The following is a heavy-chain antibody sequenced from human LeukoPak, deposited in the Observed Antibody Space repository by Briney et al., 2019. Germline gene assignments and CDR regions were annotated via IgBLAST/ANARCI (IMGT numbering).Heavy chain of an antibody. Sequence: ASVKVSCKASGYTFTSYAVHWMRQAPGQRLEWMGWINAGNGNTKYSQKFQGRVTITRDTSASTAYMELSNLSSEDTAVYYCASDYCSTTCYTFDYWGQGTLVTVSS. V-gene: IGHV1-3*01. CDR3: ASDYCSTTCYTFDY. D-gene: IGHD2-2*01. J-gene: IGHJ4*02. CDR2: INAGNGNT. CDR1: GYTFTSYA.